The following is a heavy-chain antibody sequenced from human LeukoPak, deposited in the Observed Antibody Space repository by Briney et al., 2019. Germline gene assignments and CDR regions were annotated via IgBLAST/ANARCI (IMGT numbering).Heavy chain of an antibody. CDR3: ARVNPPLPQHAEQWLVFDY. J-gene: IGHJ4*02. CDR2: IHYTGIP. CDR1: GASISSGAFF. V-gene: IGHV4-31*03. D-gene: IGHD6-19*01. Sequence: PSETLSLTCTVSGASISSGAFFWNWIRQHPEKGLERIGAIHYTGIPFYNPSLKSRVTISVDKSKNQLSLKLRSVTAADTAVYYCARVNPPLPQHAEQWLVFDYWGQGTLVTVSS.